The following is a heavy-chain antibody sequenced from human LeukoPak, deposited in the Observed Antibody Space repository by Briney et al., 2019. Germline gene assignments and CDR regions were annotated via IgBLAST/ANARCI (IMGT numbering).Heavy chain of an antibody. CDR2: IYYSGIT. CDR1: GGSINSYY. CDR3: ARSSYDRDPHSFDY. D-gene: IGHD3-22*01. Sequence: SETLSLTCTVSGGSINSYYWSWIRQPPGKGPEWIGYIYYSGITNYNPSLKSRVTISVDTSKNQFSLKLSSVTAADTAVYYCARSSYDRDPHSFDYWGQGTLVTVSS. J-gene: IGHJ4*02. V-gene: IGHV4-59*01.